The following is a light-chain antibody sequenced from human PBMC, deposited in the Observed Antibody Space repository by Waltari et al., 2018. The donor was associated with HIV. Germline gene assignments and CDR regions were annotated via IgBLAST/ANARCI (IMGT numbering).Light chain of an antibody. CDR1: HTVSTF. Sequence: EIVLTQSPATRSLPPGERATPSCRARHTVSTFLAWYQQKPGQSPRLRIPGVSARAPGIPVRFSGSGSETDFTLTISGLEPDDFAVYFCQQRKYLYTFGQGTKVEI. J-gene: IGKJ2*01. CDR2: GVS. V-gene: IGKV3-11*01. CDR3: QQRKYLYT.